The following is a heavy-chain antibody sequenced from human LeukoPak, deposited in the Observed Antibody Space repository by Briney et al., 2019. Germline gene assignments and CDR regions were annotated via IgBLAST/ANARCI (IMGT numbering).Heavy chain of an antibody. CDR1: GFTFSSYA. Sequence: GGSLRLSCAASGFTFSSYAMSWVRQAPGQGLEWVSAISGSGGSTYYADSVKGRFTISRDNSKNTLYLQTNSLRAEDTAVYYCAKDHLHSSSWYVVAFDYWGQGTLVSVSS. V-gene: IGHV3-23*01. D-gene: IGHD6-13*01. J-gene: IGHJ4*02. CDR2: ISGSGGST. CDR3: AKDHLHSSSWYVVAFDY.